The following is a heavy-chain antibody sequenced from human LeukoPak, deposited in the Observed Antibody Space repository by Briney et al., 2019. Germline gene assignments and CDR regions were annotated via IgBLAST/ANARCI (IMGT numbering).Heavy chain of an antibody. J-gene: IGHJ4*02. CDR2: INSDGSST. Sequence: PGGSLRLSCAASGFTFSSYWMHWVRQAPGKGLVWVSRINSDGSSTSYADSVKGRFTISRDNAKNTLHLQMNSLRAEDTAVYYCARDDYDSSGYYDYWGQGTLVTVSS. CDR3: ARDDYDSSGYYDY. CDR1: GFTFSSYW. V-gene: IGHV3-74*01. D-gene: IGHD3-22*01.